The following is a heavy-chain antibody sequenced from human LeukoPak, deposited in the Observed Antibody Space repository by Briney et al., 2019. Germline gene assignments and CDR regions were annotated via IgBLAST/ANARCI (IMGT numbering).Heavy chain of an antibody. V-gene: IGHV4-61*02. CDR2: IFTSGST. J-gene: IGHJ6*03. Sequence: SQTLSLTCTVSGGSISSGNYYWTWIRQSAGKGLEWIGRIFTSGSTNYNPSLKSRVTISVDTSKNQFSLKLTSVTAADTAVYYCARDRGAAVKYPTYYYYYYMDVWGKGTTVTISS. CDR3: ARDRGAAVKYPTYYYYYYMDV. CDR1: GGSISSGNYY. D-gene: IGHD3-10*01.